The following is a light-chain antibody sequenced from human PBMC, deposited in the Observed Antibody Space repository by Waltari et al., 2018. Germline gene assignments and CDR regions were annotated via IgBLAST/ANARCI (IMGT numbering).Light chain of an antibody. CDR3: GTWDSSMAVWL. V-gene: IGLV1-51*02. J-gene: IGLJ3*02. CDR2: ETN. Sequence: QSVLTQPPSVSAFPGHQVTISCSGGPSPLGNNGLYWLRQLPGSVPELLIYETNGRPTGTPDRFSASKSGTSATLDITGLQPGDEADYYCGTWDSSMAVWLFGGGTKLIV. CDR1: PSPLGNNG.